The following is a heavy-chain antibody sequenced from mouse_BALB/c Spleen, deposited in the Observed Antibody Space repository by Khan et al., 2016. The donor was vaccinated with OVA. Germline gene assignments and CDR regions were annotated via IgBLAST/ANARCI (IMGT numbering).Heavy chain of an antibody. CDR3: AREGLRGVGLDY. CDR2: IYPGDDTT. J-gene: IGHJ4*01. CDR1: GYTFTAYD. Sequence: VQLQESGPELVKPGALVKISCKASGYTFTAYDINWVKQRPGQGLEWIGRIYPGDDTTKYNENFTGQATLTADKSSNPVYMQRSSLTSEKSAVYFCAREGLRGVGLDYWGQGTSVSVSS. D-gene: IGHD2-4*01. V-gene: IGHV1S56*01.